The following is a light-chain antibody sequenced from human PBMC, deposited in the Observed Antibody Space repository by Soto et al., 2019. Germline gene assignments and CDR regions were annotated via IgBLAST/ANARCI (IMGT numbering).Light chain of an antibody. J-gene: IGKJ4*01. CDR2: LGS. CDR1: ESLFTAGHNY. Sequence: DIVLTQSPLSLPVTPGEPASIYCRSSESLFTAGHNYLDWYVQKPGQSPQRLIYLGSHRASGVPDRFSGSGSGTDFTLKISRVEAEDVGVYYCMRALQTPLTFGGGTKVEI. V-gene: IGKV2-28*01. CDR3: MRALQTPLT.